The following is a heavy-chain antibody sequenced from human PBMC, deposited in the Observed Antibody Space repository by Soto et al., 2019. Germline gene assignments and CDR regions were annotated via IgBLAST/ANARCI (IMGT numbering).Heavy chain of an antibody. CDR1: GGTFSSYA. Sequence: GASVKVSCKASGGTFSSYAISWVRQAPGQGLEWMGGIIPIFGTANYAQKFQGRVTITADESTSTAYMELSSLRSEDTAVYYCARETNLTIFGVAPTYYYYGMDVWGQGTTVTVSS. V-gene: IGHV1-69*13. CDR3: ARETNLTIFGVAPTYYYYGMDV. D-gene: IGHD3-3*01. J-gene: IGHJ6*02. CDR2: IIPIFGTA.